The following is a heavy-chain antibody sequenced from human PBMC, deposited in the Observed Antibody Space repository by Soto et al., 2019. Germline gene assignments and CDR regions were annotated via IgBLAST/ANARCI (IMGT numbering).Heavy chain of an antibody. V-gene: IGHV3-73*02. CDR2: IRSKANSYAT. J-gene: IGHJ6*02. CDR3: TRLLEWLLYYGMDV. Sequence: EVQLVESGGGLVQPGGSLKLSCAASGFTFSGSAMHWVRQASGKGLEWVGRIRSKANSYATAYAASVKCRFTISRDDSKNTAYLQMNSLKTEDTAVYYCTRLLEWLLYYGMDVWGQGTTVTVSS. D-gene: IGHD3-3*01. CDR1: GFTFSGSA.